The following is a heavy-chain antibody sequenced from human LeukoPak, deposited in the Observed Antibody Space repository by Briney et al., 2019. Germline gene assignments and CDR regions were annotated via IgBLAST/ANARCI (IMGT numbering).Heavy chain of an antibody. J-gene: IGHJ3*02. CDR1: GYTFTSYG. CDR2: ISAYNGNT. Sequence: ASVKVSCKASGYTFTSYGISWVRQAPGQGLEWMGWISAYNGNTNYAQKLPGRVTMTTDTSTSTAYMELRSLRSDDTAVYYCARGVPDYYDSSGYDDAFDIWGQGTMVTVSS. V-gene: IGHV1-18*01. CDR3: ARGVPDYYDSSGYDDAFDI. D-gene: IGHD3-22*01.